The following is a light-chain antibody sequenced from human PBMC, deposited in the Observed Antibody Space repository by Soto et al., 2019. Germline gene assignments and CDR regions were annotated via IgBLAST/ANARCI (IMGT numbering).Light chain of an antibody. V-gene: IGKV2-30*02. J-gene: IGKJ1*01. Sequence: IVLTQSPLSLPVTXGQPASISCRSSQSLVHSDGNTYLNWFQQRPGQSPRRLIYKASNRDSGVPDRFSGSGSGTDFTMSISRVEADDVGVYYCMQGITFTFGQGTKVDIK. CDR1: QSLVHSDGNTY. CDR3: MQGITFT. CDR2: KAS.